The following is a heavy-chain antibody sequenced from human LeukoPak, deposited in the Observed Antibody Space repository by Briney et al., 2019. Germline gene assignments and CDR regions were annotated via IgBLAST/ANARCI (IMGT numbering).Heavy chain of an antibody. CDR1: GGTFSTYA. CDR3: ARRIPPGEVVVVQGVDY. J-gene: IGHJ4*02. CDR2: IIPILGTG. D-gene: IGHD3-22*01. Sequence: GSSVKVSCKTSGGTFSTYAISWVRQAPGQGLEWMGGIIPILGTGNYAQKLQGRVTMTTDTSTSTAYMELSRLRSDDTAVYYCARRIPPGEVVVVQGVDYWGQGTLVTVSS. V-gene: IGHV1-69*05.